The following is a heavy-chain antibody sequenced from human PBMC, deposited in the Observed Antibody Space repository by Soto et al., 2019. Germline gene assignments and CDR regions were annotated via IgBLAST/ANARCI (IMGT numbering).Heavy chain of an antibody. CDR1: GYTFTSYD. CDR2: MNPNSGNT. Sequence: ASVKVSCKASGYTFTSYDINWVRQATGQGLEWMGWMNPNSGNTGYAQKFQGRVTMTRNTSISTAYMELSSLRSEDTAVYYCAREGVLDDALDIWGQGTMVTVSS. D-gene: IGHD2-8*01. CDR3: AREGVLDDALDI. J-gene: IGHJ3*02. V-gene: IGHV1-8*01.